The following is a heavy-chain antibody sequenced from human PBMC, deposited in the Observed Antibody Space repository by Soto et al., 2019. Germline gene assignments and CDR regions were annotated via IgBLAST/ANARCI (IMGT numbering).Heavy chain of an antibody. CDR1: GYSFSNHY. CDR3: ARENFVVVVVTQSWYFDY. CDR2: INPSGGST. V-gene: IGHV1-46*01. J-gene: IGHJ4*02. D-gene: IGHD2-15*01. Sequence: QVQLVQSGAEVEKPGASVKVSCKASGYSFSNHYMHWVRQVPGQGLEWMGTINPSGGSTSYAQSFQGRINLTRKTSTHTVYMELRSVKSADTAVYYCARENFVVVVVTQSWYFDYWGQGTLVTVSS.